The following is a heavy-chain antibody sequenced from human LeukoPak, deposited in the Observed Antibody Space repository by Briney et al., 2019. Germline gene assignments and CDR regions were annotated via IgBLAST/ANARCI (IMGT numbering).Heavy chain of an antibody. J-gene: IGHJ4*02. CDR2: INHSGST. CDR3: ARNGGYYTKRFDH. D-gene: IGHD3-22*01. V-gene: IGHV4-34*01. Sequence: SETLSLTCSVSGVSINSRYYDWWGWIRQPPGKGLEWIGEINHSGSTNYNPSLKSRVTISVDTSKNQFSLKLSSVTAADTAVYYCARNGGYYTKRFDHWGQGTLVTVSS. CDR1: GVSINSRYY.